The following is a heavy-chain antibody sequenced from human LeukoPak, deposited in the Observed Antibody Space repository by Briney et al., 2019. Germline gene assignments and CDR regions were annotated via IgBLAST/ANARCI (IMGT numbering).Heavy chain of an antibody. J-gene: IGHJ4*02. CDR2: TYYSGSI. V-gene: IGHV4-59*01. CDR1: GASISSYY. Sequence: SGTLSLTCTVSGASISSYYWSWIRQPPGKGLEWIGDTYYSGSIKYNPSLKSRVTMSVDTSKNQFSLKLSSVTAADTAIYYCARENPSGYYNRPIDYWGQGTLVTVSS. D-gene: IGHD3-22*01. CDR3: ARENPSGYYNRPIDY.